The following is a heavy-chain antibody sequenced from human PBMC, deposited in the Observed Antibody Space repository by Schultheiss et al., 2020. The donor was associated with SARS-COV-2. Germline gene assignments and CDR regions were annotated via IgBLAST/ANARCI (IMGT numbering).Heavy chain of an antibody. D-gene: IGHD3-22*01. CDR2: ISGSSSDI. CDR1: GFTFDAYS. CDR3: TSMNYDGSGYYSAY. Sequence: GESLKISCAGSGFTFDAYSMNWVRQAPGKGLEWVSYISGSSSDIHYAESVKGRFTVSRDNPKNMVYLQMDSLRAEDTAVYYCTSMNYDGSGYYSAYWGQGTLVTVSS. V-gene: IGHV3-21*01. J-gene: IGHJ4*02.